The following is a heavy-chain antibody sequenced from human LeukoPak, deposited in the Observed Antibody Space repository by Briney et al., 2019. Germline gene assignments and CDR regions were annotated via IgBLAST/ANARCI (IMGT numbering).Heavy chain of an antibody. CDR2: ISSSSYYI. Sequence: GGSLRLSCAASGFTFSTYSMNWVRQAPGKGLEWVSSISSSSYYIYYADSVKGRFTISRDNAKNSLYLQMNSLRAEDTAVYYCARDPQIIVAGTRAGAFDIWGQGTMVTVSP. D-gene: IGHD6-19*01. V-gene: IGHV3-21*01. J-gene: IGHJ3*02. CDR1: GFTFSTYS. CDR3: ARDPQIIVAGTRAGAFDI.